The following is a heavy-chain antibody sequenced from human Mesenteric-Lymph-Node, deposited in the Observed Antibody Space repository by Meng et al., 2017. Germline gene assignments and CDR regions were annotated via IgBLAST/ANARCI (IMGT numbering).Heavy chain of an antibody. CDR1: GGTFSSSA. CDR3: ARTPYYGSGSYSDY. J-gene: IGHJ4*02. V-gene: IGHV1-69*01. Sequence: QVELVEAGSEVKKAGAALKVSCKDSGGTFSSSAISWVRQAPGQGLEWMGGIIPIFGTENYAQKFQGRVTITADESTSTAYMELSSLRSEDTAVYYCARTPYYGSGSYSDYWGQGTLVTVSS. D-gene: IGHD3-10*01. CDR2: IIPIFGTE.